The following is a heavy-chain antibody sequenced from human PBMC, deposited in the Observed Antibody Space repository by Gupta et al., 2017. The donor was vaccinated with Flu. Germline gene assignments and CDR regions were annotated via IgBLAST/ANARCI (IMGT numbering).Heavy chain of an antibody. Sequence: FSNYEMNWIRQAPGKGLEWLSYINRGSNTVYCADSVKGRFTISRDNAKNSLYLKMNSLRAEDTAVYDCARDRGNLGGRFDYWGQGTLVTVSS. J-gene: IGHJ4*02. D-gene: IGHD3-16*01. V-gene: IGHV3-48*03. CDR1: FSNYE. CDR2: INRGSNTV. CDR3: ARDRGNLGGRFDY.